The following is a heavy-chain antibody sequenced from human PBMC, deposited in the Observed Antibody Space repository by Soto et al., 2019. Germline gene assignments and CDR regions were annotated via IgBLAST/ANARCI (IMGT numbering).Heavy chain of an antibody. V-gene: IGHV1-2*02. Sequence: ASVKVSCTASGYTFTGYYMHWVRQAPGQGLEWMGWINPNSGGTNYAQKFQGRVTMTRDTSISTAYMELSRLRSDDTAVYYCARDMGCTNGVCYPYYYGMDVWGQGTTVTVSS. CDR1: GYTFTGYY. J-gene: IGHJ6*02. CDR2: INPNSGGT. CDR3: ARDMGCTNGVCYPYYYGMDV. D-gene: IGHD2-8*01.